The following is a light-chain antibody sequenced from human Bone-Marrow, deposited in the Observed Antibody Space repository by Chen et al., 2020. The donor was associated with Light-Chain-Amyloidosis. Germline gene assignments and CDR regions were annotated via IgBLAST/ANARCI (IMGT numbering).Light chain of an antibody. V-gene: IGLV3-25*03. CDR1: DLPTKY. J-gene: IGLJ2*01. CDR2: RDT. Sequence: SYYLTQPPSVSVSAGQTARLTCSGDDLPTKYAYWYQQKPGQAPVLVIHRDTERPSGISERFSGSSSGTTATLTISGVQAEDEADYHCQSADSSGTYEVIFGGGTKLTVL. CDR3: QSADSSGTYEVI.